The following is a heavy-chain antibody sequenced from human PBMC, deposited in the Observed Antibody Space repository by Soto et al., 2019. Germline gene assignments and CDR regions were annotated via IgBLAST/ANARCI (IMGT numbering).Heavy chain of an antibody. CDR1: GDSINSAGYY. V-gene: IGHV4-31*03. D-gene: IGHD3-16*01. Sequence: QVQLQESGPGLVKPSQTLSLTCTVSGDSINSAGYYWSWIRQHPGKGLEWIGYIYYSGSTYYNPSLKGRVTISVDPSKNQFSLKLSSVTAADTAVYYCARVGGGGGYYFDFWGQGTLVTVSS. CDR3: ARVGGGGGYYFDF. CDR2: IYYSGST. J-gene: IGHJ4*02.